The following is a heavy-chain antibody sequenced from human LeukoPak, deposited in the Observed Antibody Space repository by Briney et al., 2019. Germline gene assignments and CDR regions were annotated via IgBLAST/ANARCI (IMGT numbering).Heavy chain of an antibody. CDR3: AKSDSDDAFDI. CDR1: GFTFSAYW. V-gene: IGHV3-7*01. J-gene: IGHJ3*02. CDR2: IKQDGSEK. D-gene: IGHD3-10*01. Sequence: PGGSLRLSCAASGFTFSAYWMHWVRQAPGKGLEWVANIKQDGSEKYYVDSVKGRFTISRDNAKNSLYLQMNSLRAEDTAVYYCAKSDSDDAFDIWGQGTMVTVSS.